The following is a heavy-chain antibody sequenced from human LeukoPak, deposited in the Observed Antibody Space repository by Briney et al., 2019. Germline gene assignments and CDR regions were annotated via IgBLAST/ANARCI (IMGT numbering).Heavy chain of an antibody. CDR1: GGSVSSFGYY. CDR2: INQGGTT. V-gene: IGHV4-31*03. D-gene: IGHD2-2*01. J-gene: IGHJ4*02. CDR3: ARAPMRLGPAEDF. Sequence: SETLSLTCTVSGGSVSSFGYYWSWIRHHPIKGLEWMGYINQGGTTFTSPSLKSRLSLSIDTSKNQQFLNLTSVTAADTAMYFCARAPMRLGPAEDFWGQGTLVTVSS.